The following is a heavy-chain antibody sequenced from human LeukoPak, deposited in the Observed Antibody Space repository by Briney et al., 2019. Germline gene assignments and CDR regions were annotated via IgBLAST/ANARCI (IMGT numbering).Heavy chain of an antibody. CDR3: ARDWRAMTVAY. D-gene: IGHD4/OR15-4a*01. J-gene: IGHJ4*02. CDR1: GFIFTNYW. CDR2: IKKDGSEK. V-gene: IGHV3-7*01. Sequence: GGSLRLSCASSGFIFTNYWMTWVRQAPGKGLEWVANIKKDGSEKYYVDSVKGRFIISRDEAKKSVYLQMNSLRAEDTAVYYCARDWRAMTVAYWGQGTLVTVFS.